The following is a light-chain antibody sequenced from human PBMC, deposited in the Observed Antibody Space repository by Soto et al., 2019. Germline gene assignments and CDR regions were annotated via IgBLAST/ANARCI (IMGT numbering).Light chain of an antibody. Sequence: DIQVTQSPSSLSASVGDRVTITWRASQSIGRHLNWYQQKPGEAPNLLIYVASNLQSGVPSRFRGSGSGTDFTLTIASPQPEDFATYYCQETYSPSWTFGQGTRVEIK. V-gene: IGKV1-39*01. CDR2: VAS. CDR1: QSIGRH. J-gene: IGKJ1*01. CDR3: QETYSPSWT.